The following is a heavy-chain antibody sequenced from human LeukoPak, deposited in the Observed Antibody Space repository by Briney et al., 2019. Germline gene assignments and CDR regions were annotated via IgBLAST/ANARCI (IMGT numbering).Heavy chain of an antibody. Sequence: GASVKVSCKASGGTFSSYAISWVRQAPGQGLEWMGRIIPILGIANYAQKFQGRVTITADKSTSTAYMELSSLRSEDTAVYYCARSITYGSRSYYDSYFGYWGQGTLVTVSS. D-gene: IGHD3-10*01. CDR3: ARSITYGSRSYYDSYFGY. CDR2: IIPILGIA. CDR1: GGTFSSYA. J-gene: IGHJ4*02. V-gene: IGHV1-69*04.